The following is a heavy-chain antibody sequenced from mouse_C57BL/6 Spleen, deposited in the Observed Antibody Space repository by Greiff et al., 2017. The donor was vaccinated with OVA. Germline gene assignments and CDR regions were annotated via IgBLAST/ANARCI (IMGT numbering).Heavy chain of an antibody. CDR1: GYTFTDYE. D-gene: IGHD1-1*02. Sequence: VKLQQSGAELVRPGASVTLSCKASGYTFTDYEMHWVKQTPVHGLEWIGAIDPETGGTAYNQKFKGKAILTADKSSSTAYMELRSLTSEDSAVYYCTRSGWVYFDYWGQGTTLTVSS. CDR3: TRSGWVYFDY. V-gene: IGHV1-15*01. J-gene: IGHJ2*01. CDR2: IDPETGGT.